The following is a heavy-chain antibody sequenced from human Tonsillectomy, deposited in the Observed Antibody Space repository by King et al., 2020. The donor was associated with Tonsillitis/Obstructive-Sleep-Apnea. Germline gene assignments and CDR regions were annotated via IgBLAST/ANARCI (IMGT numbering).Heavy chain of an antibody. CDR3: ARALYSYGPIIDY. CDR1: GGSISSYY. CDR2: IYYSGST. V-gene: IGHV4-59*01. Sequence: QLQESGPGLVKPSETLSLTCTVSGGSISSYYWSWIRQPPGKGLEWIGYIYYSGSTNYNPSLKSRVTISVETSKNQFSLKLSSVTAADTAVYYCARALYSYGPIIDYWGQGTLVTVSS. J-gene: IGHJ4*02. D-gene: IGHD5-18*01.